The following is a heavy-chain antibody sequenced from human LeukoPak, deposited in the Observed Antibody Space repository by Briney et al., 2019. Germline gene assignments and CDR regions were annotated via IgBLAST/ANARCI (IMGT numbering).Heavy chain of an antibody. D-gene: IGHD5-24*01. CDR2: INPNSGGT. Sequence: ASVKVSCKASGYTFTGYYMHWVRQAPGQGGEWMGRINPNSGGTNYAQKFQGRVTMTRDTSISTAYMELSRLRSDDTAVYYCARPQTRDGYNFLGHWGQGTLVTVSS. J-gene: IGHJ4*02. CDR1: GYTFTGYY. CDR3: ARPQTRDGYNFLGH. V-gene: IGHV1-2*06.